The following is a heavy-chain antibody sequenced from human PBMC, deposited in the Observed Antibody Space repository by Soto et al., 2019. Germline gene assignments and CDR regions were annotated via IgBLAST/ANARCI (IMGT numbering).Heavy chain of an antibody. D-gene: IGHD6-13*01. CDR3: ARDVHPEKQQLDNWFDP. V-gene: IGHV4-31*03. Sequence: SETLSLTCTVSGGSISSGGYYWSWIRQHPGKGLEWIGYIYYSGSTYYNPSLKSRVTISVDTSKNQFSLKLSSVTAADTAVYYCARDVHPEKQQLDNWFDPWGQGTLVTVSS. J-gene: IGHJ5*02. CDR2: IYYSGST. CDR1: GGSISSGGYY.